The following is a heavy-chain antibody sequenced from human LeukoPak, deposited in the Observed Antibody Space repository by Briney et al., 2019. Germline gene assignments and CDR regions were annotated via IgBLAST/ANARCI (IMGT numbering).Heavy chain of an antibody. CDR3: ARAPGDYDSSGYYYSRYYYYGMDV. CDR1: GFTVSSNC. V-gene: IGHV3-53*01. D-gene: IGHD3-22*01. J-gene: IGHJ6*02. CDR2: IYSGGST. Sequence: GGSLRLSCAASGFTVSSNCMSWVRQAPGKGLEWVSVIYSGGSTYYADSVKGRFTISRDNSKNTLYLQMNSLRAEDTAVYYCARAPGDYDSSGYYYSRYYYYGMDVWGQGTTVTVSS.